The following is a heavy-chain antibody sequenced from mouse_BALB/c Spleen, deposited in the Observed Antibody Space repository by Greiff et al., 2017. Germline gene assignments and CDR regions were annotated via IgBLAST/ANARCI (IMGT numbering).Heavy chain of an antibody. CDR3: ARDYYGSSYKGDAMDY. J-gene: IGHJ4*01. Sequence: DVMLVESGGGLVKPGGSLKLSCAASGFTFSSYAMSWVRQSPEKRLEWVAEISSGGSYTYYPDTVTGRFTISRDNAKNTLYLEMSSLRSEDTAMYYCARDYYGSSYKGDAMDYWGQGTSVTVSS. CDR1: GFTFSSYA. D-gene: IGHD1-1*01. V-gene: IGHV5-9-4*01. CDR2: ISSGGSYT.